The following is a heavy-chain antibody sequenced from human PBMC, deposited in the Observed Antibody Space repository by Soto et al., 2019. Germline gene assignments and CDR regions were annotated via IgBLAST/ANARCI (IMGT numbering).Heavy chain of an antibody. V-gene: IGHV3-48*01. D-gene: IGHD2-21*01. CDR2: ISSSSSTI. CDR1: GFTFSSYS. CDR3: ARLKDHYSTSSGVDY. J-gene: IGHJ4*02. Sequence: GGSLRLSCAASGFTFSSYSMNWVRQAPGKGLEWVSYISSSSSTIYYADSVKGRFTISRDNAKNSLYLQMNSLRAEDTAVYYCARLKDHYSTSSGVDYWGQGTLVTVSS.